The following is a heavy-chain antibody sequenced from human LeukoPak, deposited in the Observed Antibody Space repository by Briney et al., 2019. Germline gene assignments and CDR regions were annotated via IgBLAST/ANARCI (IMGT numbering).Heavy chain of an antibody. D-gene: IGHD4-23*01. CDR3: ASRWYHFGY. J-gene: IGHJ4*02. Sequence: GGSLRLSCAASGFTFSGSAMHWVRQAPGKGLEWVAVTSHDGSNQYYADSVKGRFTISRDNSKNTVYLQMNSLRAEDTAVYYCASRWYHFGYWGQGTLVTVSS. CDR2: TSHDGSNQ. V-gene: IGHV3-30-3*01. CDR1: GFTFSGSA.